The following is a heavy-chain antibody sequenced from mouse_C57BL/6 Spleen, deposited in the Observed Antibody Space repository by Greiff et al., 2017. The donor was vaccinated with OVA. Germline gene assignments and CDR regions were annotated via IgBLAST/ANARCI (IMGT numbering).Heavy chain of an antibody. CDR2: SRNKANDYTT. D-gene: IGHD2-5*01. V-gene: IGHV7-1*01. CDR3: ARDVNYSNYWYCDV. Sequence: EVKLVESGGGLVQSGRSLRLSCATSGFTFSDFYMEWVRQAPGKGLEWIAASRNKANDYTTEYSASVKGRFIVSRDTSQSILYLQMNALRAEDTAIYYCARDVNYSNYWYCDVWGTGTTVTVSS. CDR1: GFTFSDFY. J-gene: IGHJ1*03.